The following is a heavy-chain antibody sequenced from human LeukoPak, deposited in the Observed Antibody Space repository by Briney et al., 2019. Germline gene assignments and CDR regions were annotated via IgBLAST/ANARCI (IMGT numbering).Heavy chain of an antibody. J-gene: IGHJ4*02. CDR1: GFTFSSYG. CDR3: AKAPVTSCRGAYCYPFDS. D-gene: IGHD2-21*01. Sequence: PGGSLRLSCAASGFTFSSYGMSWVRQAPGKGLEWVSATSSSDAGTYHADSVRGRFTISRDNPKNTLYLQMNSLRAEDAAVYFCAKAPVTSCRGAYCYPFDSWGQGTLVTVSS. V-gene: IGHV3-23*01. CDR2: TSSSDAGT.